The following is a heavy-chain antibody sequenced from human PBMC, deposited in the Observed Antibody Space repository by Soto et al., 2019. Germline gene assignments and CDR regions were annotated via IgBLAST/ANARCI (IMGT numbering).Heavy chain of an antibody. D-gene: IGHD3-3*01. J-gene: IGHJ6*02. CDR1: GGSVSSGSYY. CDR3: ARTYYDFWSGSYYYGMDV. V-gene: IGHV4-61*01. Sequence: SETLSLTCTVSGGSVSSGSYYWSWIRQPPGKGLEWIGYIYYSGSTNYNPSLKSRVTISVDTSKNQFSLKLSSVTAADTAVYYCARTYYDFWSGSYYYGMDVWGQGT. CDR2: IYYSGST.